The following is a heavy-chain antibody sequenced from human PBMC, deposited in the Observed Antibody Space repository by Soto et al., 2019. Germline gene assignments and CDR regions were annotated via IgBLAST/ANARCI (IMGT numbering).Heavy chain of an antibody. CDR2: ISGSGGST. J-gene: IGHJ6*02. CDR3: AKVGIVVVVAADGMDV. Sequence: GGSLRLSCAASGFTFSSYAMSWVRQAPGKGLEWVSAISGSGGSTYYADSVKGRFTISRDNSKNTLYLQMNSPRAEDTAVYYCAKVGIVVVVAADGMDVWGQGTTVTVSS. V-gene: IGHV3-23*01. CDR1: GFTFSSYA. D-gene: IGHD2-15*01.